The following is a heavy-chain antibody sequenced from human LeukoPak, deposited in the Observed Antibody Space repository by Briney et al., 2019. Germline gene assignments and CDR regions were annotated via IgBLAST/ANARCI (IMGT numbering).Heavy chain of an antibody. CDR2: IYYSGST. V-gene: IGHV4-59*01. D-gene: IGHD4-23*01. Sequence: SSETLSLTCSVSDGSISNYYWSWIRQPPGKGLEWIGYIYYSGSTNYNPSLKSRVTISVDTSKSQFSLKVSSVTAADTAVCYCARGGNWFDYWGQGTRVTVSS. J-gene: IGHJ4*02. CDR1: DGSISNYY. CDR3: ARGGNWFDY.